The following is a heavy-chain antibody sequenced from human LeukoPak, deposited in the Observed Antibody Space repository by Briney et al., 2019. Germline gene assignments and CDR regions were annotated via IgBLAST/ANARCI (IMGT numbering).Heavy chain of an antibody. CDR2: IVVGSGNT. Sequence: SVKVSCKASGFIFSSSAVQWVRQARGQRLEWIGWIVVGSGNTNYAQNFQERATITRDMSTSTAYMELSSLRSEDTAVYYCVADCYGDCIDWGQGTLVTVSS. V-gene: IGHV1-58*01. CDR3: VADCYGDCID. CDR1: GFIFSSSA. J-gene: IGHJ4*02. D-gene: IGHD4-17*01.